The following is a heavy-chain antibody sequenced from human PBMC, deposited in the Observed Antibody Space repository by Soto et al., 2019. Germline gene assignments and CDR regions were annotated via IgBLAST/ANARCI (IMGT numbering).Heavy chain of an antibody. D-gene: IGHD6-13*01. CDR3: ARRGGIRMVGYDL. J-gene: IGHJ5*02. CDR2: VSSTGIT. Sequence: PSETLSLTCNVSGGSVSYYYWNGIRQSPGKTLEWIGHVSSTGITSYNPSLETRVTISIDRSRNQFSLKLSSVTPADTAVSFCARRGGIRMVGYDLWGQGTTVTFSS. V-gene: IGHV4-59*02. CDR1: GGSVSYYY.